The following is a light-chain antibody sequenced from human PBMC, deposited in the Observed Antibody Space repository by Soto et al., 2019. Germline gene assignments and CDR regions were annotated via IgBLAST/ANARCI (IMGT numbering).Light chain of an antibody. CDR1: QGIRND. Sequence: IQMTQSPSSLSASVGDRVTITCRASQGIRNDLGWYQQKPGKAPKLLIYAASSLQSGVPSSFSGCGSGTDFTLTISSLQPEDFATYYCQQSYSTPPITFGQGTRLEI. V-gene: IGKV1-39*01. J-gene: IGKJ5*01. CDR2: AAS. CDR3: QQSYSTPPIT.